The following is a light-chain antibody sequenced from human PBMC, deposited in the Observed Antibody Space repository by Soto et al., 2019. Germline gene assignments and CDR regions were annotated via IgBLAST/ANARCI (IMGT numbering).Light chain of an antibody. J-gene: IGKJ1*01. CDR1: QSISNF. V-gene: IGKV1-39*01. Sequence: DIQMTQSPSSLSSSVGDRVTITCRASQSISNFLNWYQQKPLKAPTLLIYAESSLGSGVTSRFSGSGSGTDFTLTISSLHHEDFATYSCQQSCGSPRTFGQGTKVEIK. CDR3: QQSCGSPRT. CDR2: AES.